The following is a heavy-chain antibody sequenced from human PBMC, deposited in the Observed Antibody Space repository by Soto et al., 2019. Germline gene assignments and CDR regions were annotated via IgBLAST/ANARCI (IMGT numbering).Heavy chain of an antibody. CDR2: IDPTDSFT. J-gene: IGHJ3*01. Sequence: GESLKISCEASGYKFTTFWLNWVRQTPGKGLEWLGGIDPTDSFTNYSPPFEGHATISVNRSISTAYLQWNSLQASDTAIYYCGRPASGRSPDALDVWGEGTTDTVS. D-gene: IGHD2-15*01. V-gene: IGHV5-10-1*01. CDR3: GRPASGRSPDALDV. CDR1: GYKFTTFW.